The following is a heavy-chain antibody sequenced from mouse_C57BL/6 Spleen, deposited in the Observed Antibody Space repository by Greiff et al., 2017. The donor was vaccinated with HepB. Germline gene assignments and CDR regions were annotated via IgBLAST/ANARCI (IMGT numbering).Heavy chain of an antibody. J-gene: IGHJ3*01. Sequence: EVQLQQSGPELVKPGASVKIPCKASGYTFTDYNMDWVKQSHGKSLEWIGDINPNNGGTIYNQKFKGKATLTVDKSSSTAYMELRSLTSEDTAVYDCARYDYDVEAWFAYWGQGTLVTVSA. V-gene: IGHV1-18*01. CDR1: GYTFTDYN. D-gene: IGHD2-4*01. CDR2: INPNNGGT. CDR3: ARYDYDVEAWFAY.